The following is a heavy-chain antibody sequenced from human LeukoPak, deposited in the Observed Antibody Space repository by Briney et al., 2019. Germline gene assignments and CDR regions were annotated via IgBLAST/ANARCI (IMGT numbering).Heavy chain of an antibody. CDR3: TKEKSTVTFDS. V-gene: IGHV4-59*11. D-gene: IGHD4-17*01. CDR1: GASISPHY. Sequence: PSETLSLTCTVSGASISPHYWTWIRQAPGRGLEWIGYVYYDGLTSYNASIRSELTPSVATARNQGSLKLTSVAAADTAVYYCTKEKSTVTFDSWGQGTLVTVSS. J-gene: IGHJ4*02. CDR2: VYYDGLT.